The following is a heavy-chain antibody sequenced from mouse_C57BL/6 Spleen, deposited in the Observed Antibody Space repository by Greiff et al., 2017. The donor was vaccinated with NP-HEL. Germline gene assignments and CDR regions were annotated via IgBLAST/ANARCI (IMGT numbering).Heavy chain of an antibody. V-gene: IGHV8-8*01. CDR1: GFSLSTFGMG. CDR2: IWWDDDK. Sequence: QVQLKESGPGILQPSQTLSLTCSFSGFSLSTFGMGVGWIRQPSGKGLEWLAHIWWDDDKYYNPALKSRLTISKDTSKNQVFLKIANVDTADTATYYCAAYYSNYVPFAYWGQGTLVTVSA. J-gene: IGHJ3*01. CDR3: AAYYSNYVPFAY. D-gene: IGHD2-5*01.